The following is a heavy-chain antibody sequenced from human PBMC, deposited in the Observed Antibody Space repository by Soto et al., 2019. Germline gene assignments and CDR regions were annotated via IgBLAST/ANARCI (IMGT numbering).Heavy chain of an antibody. CDR2: IYYSGST. CDR1: GGSISSYY. D-gene: IGHD3-10*01. CDR3: ARHEPMVRGLDY. J-gene: IGHJ4*02. Sequence: SETRSLTCTVSGGSISSYYWSWIRQPPGKGLEWIGYIYYSGSTNYNPSLKSRVTISVDTSKNQFSLKLSSVTAADTAVYYCARHEPMVRGLDYWGQGTLVTVSS. V-gene: IGHV4-59*08.